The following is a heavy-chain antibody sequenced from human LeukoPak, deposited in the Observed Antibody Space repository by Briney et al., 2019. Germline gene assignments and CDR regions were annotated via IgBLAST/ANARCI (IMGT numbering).Heavy chain of an antibody. D-gene: IGHD3-22*01. CDR2: IKSKTDGGTT. V-gene: IGHV3-15*01. CDR1: GXTFNNAW. J-gene: IGHJ4*02. Sequence: GGSLRPSCAASGXTFNNAWMSWVRRAPGKGLEWVGRIKSKTDGGTTDYAAPVKGRFTISRDDSKNTLFLQMNSLKTEDTAVYYCTTPFPRYYDSSGYCHWAQGTLVTVSS. CDR3: TTPFPRYYDSSGYCH.